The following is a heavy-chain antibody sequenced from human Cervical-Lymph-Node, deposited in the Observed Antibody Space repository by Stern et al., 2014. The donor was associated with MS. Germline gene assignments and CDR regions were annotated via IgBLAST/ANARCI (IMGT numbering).Heavy chain of an antibody. CDR2: IYPRDSDA. CDR3: ARRGPAAEIDF. V-gene: IGHV5-51*01. Sequence: EVQLVESGAEVKKPGESLKISCKASGYTFTTYWIGWVRQVSGQGLEGMGIIYPRDSDARLSPSFRGQVTISVDKSITTAYLQWSSLKASDTAMYYCARRGPAAEIDFWGQGTLVTVSS. CDR1: GYTFTTYW. D-gene: IGHD6-13*01. J-gene: IGHJ4*02.